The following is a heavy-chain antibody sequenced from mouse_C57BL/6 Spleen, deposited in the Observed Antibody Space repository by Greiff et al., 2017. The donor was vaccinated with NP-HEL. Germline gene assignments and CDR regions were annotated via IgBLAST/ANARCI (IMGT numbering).Heavy chain of an antibody. D-gene: IGHD1-1*02. Sequence: VQLQQSGAELVKPGASVKLSCTASGFNIKDYYMHWVKQRTEQGLEWIGRIDPEDGETKYAPQFQGKATITADTSSNTAYLQLSSLTSEDTAVYYCARGGHYGAMDYWGQGTSVTVSS. CDR2: IDPEDGET. V-gene: IGHV14-2*01. J-gene: IGHJ4*01. CDR3: ARGGHYGAMDY. CDR1: GFNIKDYY.